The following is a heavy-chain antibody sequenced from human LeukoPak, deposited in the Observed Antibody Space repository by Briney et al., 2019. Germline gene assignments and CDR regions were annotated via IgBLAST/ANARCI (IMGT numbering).Heavy chain of an antibody. CDR1: GYNFTRHT. Sequence: ASVKVSCKASGYNFTRHTISWVRQAPGQGLEWMGWINPNSGGTNYAQKFQGRVTMTRDTSISTAYMELSRLRSDDTAVYYCARAAVVITRRLAGYNWFDSWGQGTLVTVSS. V-gene: IGHV1-2*02. J-gene: IGHJ5*01. CDR2: INPNSGGT. D-gene: IGHD3-22*01. CDR3: ARAAVVITRRLAGYNWFDS.